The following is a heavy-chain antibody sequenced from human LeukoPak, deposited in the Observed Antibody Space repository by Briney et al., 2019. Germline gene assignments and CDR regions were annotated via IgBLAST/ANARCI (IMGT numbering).Heavy chain of an antibody. V-gene: IGHV4-59*12. J-gene: IGHJ4*02. CDR3: ARRGFGVTDSTTFDY. D-gene: IGHD3-16*01. Sequence: PSETLSLTCTVSGGSISSYYWSWIRQPPGKGLEWIGYIYYSGSTYYNPSLKSRVTISVDTSKNQFSLKLSSVTAADTAVYYCARRGFGVTDSTTFDYWGQGTLVTVSS. CDR1: GGSISSYY. CDR2: IYYSGST.